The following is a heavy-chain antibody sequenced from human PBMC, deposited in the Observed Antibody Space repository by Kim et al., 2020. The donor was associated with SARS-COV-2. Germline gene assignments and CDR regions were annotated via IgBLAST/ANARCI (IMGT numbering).Heavy chain of an antibody. Sequence: SETLSLTCAVYGGSFSGYYWSWIRQPPGKGLEWIGEIDQSGNANYNPSLKSRLTMSVDTSKNQFSLMLSSVTAADTAMYYCARGILKTTMIIVVMTSESVYFAYWGPGTLVTVSS. J-gene: IGHJ4*02. CDR3: ARGILKTTMIIVVMTSESVYFAY. CDR2: IDQSGNA. D-gene: IGHD3-22*01. V-gene: IGHV4-34*01. CDR1: GGSFSGYY.